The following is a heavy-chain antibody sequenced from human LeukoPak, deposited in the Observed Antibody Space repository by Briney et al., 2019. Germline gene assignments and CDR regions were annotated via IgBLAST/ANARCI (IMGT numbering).Heavy chain of an antibody. J-gene: IGHJ4*02. CDR2: ISGSGGST. CDR3: SNQIAAHLNFDS. CDR1: GFTFSSYA. Sequence: GRSLRLSCAASGFTFSSYAMSWVRQAPGKGLEWVAAISGSGGSTYYADSVKGRFTISRDNSKNTLYLQMNSLRAEDTAVYYFSNQIAAHLNFDSWGEGTLVTVSS. D-gene: IGHD6-13*01. V-gene: IGHV3-23*01.